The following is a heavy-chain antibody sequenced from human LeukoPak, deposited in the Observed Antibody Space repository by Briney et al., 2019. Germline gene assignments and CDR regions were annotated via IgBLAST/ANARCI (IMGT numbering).Heavy chain of an antibody. V-gene: IGHV3-64*01. CDR1: GFTFSSSA. J-gene: IGHJ4*02. D-gene: IGHD3-9*01. CDR3: ARGNTLTGYSPY. Sequence: GGSLRLSCAASGFTFSSSAMHWVRQAPGKGLEYVSGISSNGGIAYYANSVKGRFTISRDNSKNTLFLQMGSLRAEDMAVYYCARGNTLTGYSPYWGQGTLVTASS. CDR2: ISSNGGIA.